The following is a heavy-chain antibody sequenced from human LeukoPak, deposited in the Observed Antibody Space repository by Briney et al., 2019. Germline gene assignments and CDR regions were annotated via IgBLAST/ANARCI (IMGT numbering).Heavy chain of an antibody. CDR2: ISWDSSDI. D-gene: IGHD2-2*02. CDR1: GFTFNEYA. Sequence: GGSLRLSCAASGFTFNEYAMPWVRQAPGKGLEWVSGISWDSSDIAYADSVRGRFTISRDNAKNSLYLQMNSLRIEDTALYSCVKTGCGSTKCYTNYWGQGTLVTVSS. J-gene: IGHJ4*02. V-gene: IGHV3-9*01. CDR3: VKTGCGSTKCYTNY.